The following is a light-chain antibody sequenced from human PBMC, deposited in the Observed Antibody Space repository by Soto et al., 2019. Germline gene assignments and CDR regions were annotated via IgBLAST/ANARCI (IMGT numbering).Light chain of an antibody. Sequence: ESVLTQSPGTLSLSPGERATLSCRASQSVSSSYLAWYQQKPGQAPRLLIYGASSRATGIPDRFSGSGSGTDFTLTISRLEPEEFAVYYCQQYGSSRTFGQGTKVDIK. J-gene: IGKJ1*01. CDR1: QSVSSSY. CDR3: QQYGSSRT. CDR2: GAS. V-gene: IGKV3-20*01.